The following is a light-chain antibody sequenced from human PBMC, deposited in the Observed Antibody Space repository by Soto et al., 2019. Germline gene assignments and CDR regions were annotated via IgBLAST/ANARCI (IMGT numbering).Light chain of an antibody. V-gene: IGKV3-20*01. CDR3: QQYGGSPQT. J-gene: IGKJ1*01. CDR1: QSVSSRS. CDR2: DAS. Sequence: IVLTQSPCSLSVSHGERATLSCRASQSVSSRSLAWYQQKPGQAPRLLISDASNRAADIPDRFSGSGSGTDFTLTINRLEPEDFAVYYCQQYGGSPQTFGQGTKVDIK.